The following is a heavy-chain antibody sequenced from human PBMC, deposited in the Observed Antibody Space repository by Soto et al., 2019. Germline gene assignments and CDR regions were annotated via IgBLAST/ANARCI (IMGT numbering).Heavy chain of an antibody. V-gene: IGHV3-73*01. J-gene: IGHJ4*02. CDR3: ISHTPEDMIRT. Sequence: PCGSLRLSCAASGFTFCGSTVHWVCKASGKGREWVGRIRNKANSYATAYAASVRGRFTISRDDSKNTAFLQMNSLNAEDTGVYYCISHTPEDMIRTWGQGTLVTVSS. CDR2: IRNKANSYAT. D-gene: IGHD2-15*01. CDR1: GFTFCGST.